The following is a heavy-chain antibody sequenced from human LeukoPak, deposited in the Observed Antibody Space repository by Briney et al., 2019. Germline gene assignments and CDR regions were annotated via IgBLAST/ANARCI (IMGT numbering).Heavy chain of an antibody. D-gene: IGHD6-19*01. CDR2: IIPILGIA. V-gene: IGHV1-69*04. CDR1: GGTFSSYA. CDR3: ARDGQSGWYGY. J-gene: IGHJ4*02. Sequence: SVKVSCKASGGTFSSYAISWVRQAPGQGLEWMGRIIPILGIANYAQKFQGRVTITADKSTSTAYMELSSLRSEDTAVYYCARDGQSGWYGYWGQGTLVTVSS.